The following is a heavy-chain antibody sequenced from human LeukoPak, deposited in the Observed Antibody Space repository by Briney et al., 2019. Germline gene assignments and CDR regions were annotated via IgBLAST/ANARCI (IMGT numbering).Heavy chain of an antibody. V-gene: IGHV4-39*07. J-gene: IGHJ4*02. CDR2: IYYSGST. CDR1: GGSISSSSYY. D-gene: IGHD3-22*01. Sequence: PSETLSLTCTVSGGSISSSSYYWGWIRQPPGKGLEWIGSIYYSGSTYYNPSLKSRVTISVDTSKNQFSLKLSSVTAADTAVYYCASAEQPYYYDSSGLLKTGFDYWGQGTLVTVSS. CDR3: ASAEQPYYYDSSGLLKTGFDY.